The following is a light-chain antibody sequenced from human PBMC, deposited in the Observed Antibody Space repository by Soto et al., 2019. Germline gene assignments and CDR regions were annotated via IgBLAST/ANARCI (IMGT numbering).Light chain of an antibody. V-gene: IGLV2-14*01. CDR2: EVS. CDR3: SSYTRTSSYV. Sequence: QSVLTQPASVSGSPGQSITSSCTGTSSDIGNYDYVSWYQQHPGKAPKLLISEVSNRPSGVSYRFSGSKSGTTASLTISGLQAEDEADYYCSSYTRTSSYVFGGGTKVTVL. CDR1: SSDIGNYDY. J-gene: IGLJ1*01.